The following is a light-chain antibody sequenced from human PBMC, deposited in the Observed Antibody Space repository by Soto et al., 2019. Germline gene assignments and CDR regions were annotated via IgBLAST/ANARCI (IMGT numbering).Light chain of an antibody. CDR3: QQYNSDQWT. J-gene: IGKJ1*01. V-gene: IGKV1-5*03. Sequence: DIQMTQSPSTLSASVGDRVTITCRASQSISSWLAWYQQKPGKAPKLLIYKASSLESGVPSRFSGSGSGTEFPLTISSLQPDDFATYYCQQYNSDQWTFGQGTKVEIK. CDR2: KAS. CDR1: QSISSW.